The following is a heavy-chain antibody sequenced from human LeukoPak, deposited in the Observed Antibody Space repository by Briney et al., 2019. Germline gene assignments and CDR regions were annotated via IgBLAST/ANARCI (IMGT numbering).Heavy chain of an antibody. CDR1: GGSISSGGYS. D-gene: IGHD3-3*01. CDR2: IYHSGST. Sequence: SETLSLTCAVSGGSISSGGYSWSWIRQPPGKGLEWIGYIYHSGSTYYNPSLKSRVIMSVDRPKNQYSLMLSSVTAADTAVYYCARATDFWSAYFDYWGQGTLVTVSS. V-gene: IGHV4-30-2*01. CDR3: ARATDFWSAYFDY. J-gene: IGHJ4*02.